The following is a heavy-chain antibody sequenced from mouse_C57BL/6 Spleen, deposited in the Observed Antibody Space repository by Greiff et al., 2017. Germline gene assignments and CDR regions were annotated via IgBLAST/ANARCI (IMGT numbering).Heavy chain of an antibody. CDR1: GYTFTDYY. V-gene: IGHV1-26*01. CDR3: ARGGSSYEGCAY. CDR2: INPNNGGT. D-gene: IGHD1-1*01. J-gene: IGHJ3*01. Sequence: VQLQQSGPELVKPGASVKISCKASGYTFTDYYMNWVKQSHGKSLEWIGDINPNNGGTSYNQKFKGKATLTVDKSSSTAYMELRSLTSEDSAVYYCARGGSSYEGCAYWGQGTLVTVSA.